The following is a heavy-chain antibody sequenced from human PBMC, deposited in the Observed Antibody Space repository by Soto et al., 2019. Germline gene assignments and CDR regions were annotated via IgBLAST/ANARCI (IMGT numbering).Heavy chain of an antibody. D-gene: IGHD5-18*01. CDR3: ASSLLVGYGLEGESD. CDR1: GYTFTSYG. Sequence: QVQLVQSGAEVKKPGASVKVSCKASGYTFTSYGISWVRQAPGQGLEWMGWISAYNGNTNYAQKLQGRVTMTTDTPTRTAYMGLRSLRSDDTAVYYCASSLLVGYGLEGESDWGQGTLVTVSS. V-gene: IGHV1-18*01. J-gene: IGHJ4*02. CDR2: ISAYNGNT.